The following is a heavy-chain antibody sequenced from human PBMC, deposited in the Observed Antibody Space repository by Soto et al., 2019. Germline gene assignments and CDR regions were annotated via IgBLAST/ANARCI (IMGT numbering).Heavy chain of an antibody. Sequence: GGSLRLSCAASTFTLSDYGMNWVRQAPGKGLEWVSSITSGDYIYYSNSVKGRFTISRDNAKNSLYLQMNSLRTEDTPAHYCGRDNRFWTGYYTDDFFYGMDVWGRGPTMTVP. V-gene: IGHV3-21*01. CDR1: TFTLSDYG. CDR2: ITSGDYI. J-gene: IGHJ6*01. D-gene: IGHD3-3*01. CDR3: GRDNRFWTGYYTDDFFYGMDV.